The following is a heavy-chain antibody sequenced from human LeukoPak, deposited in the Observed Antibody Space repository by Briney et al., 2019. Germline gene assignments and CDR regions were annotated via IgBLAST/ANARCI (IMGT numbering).Heavy chain of an antibody. CDR3: ARVVAGITVDIEIDY. Sequence: GGSLRLSCAASGFTVSSYWMHWVRQAPGKGLVWVSRINRDGSRIDHADSVRGRFTISRDNAKNTLYLQMNSLGVEDTAVYYCARVVAGITVDIEIDYWGQGTLVTVSS. CDR2: INRDGSRI. V-gene: IGHV3-74*01. J-gene: IGHJ4*02. D-gene: IGHD6-19*01. CDR1: GFTVSSYW.